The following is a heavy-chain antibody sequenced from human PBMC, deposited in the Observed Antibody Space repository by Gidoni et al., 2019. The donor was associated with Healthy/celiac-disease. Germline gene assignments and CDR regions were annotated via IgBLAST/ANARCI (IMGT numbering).Heavy chain of an antibody. CDR1: GFTFSSYA. V-gene: IGHV3-30*04. CDR3: ARDLGGRFGELPNYYYYYGMDV. J-gene: IGHJ6*02. D-gene: IGHD3-10*01. Sequence: QVQLVESGGGVVQPGRSLRLSCEASGFTFSSYAMHWVRQAPGKGLGWVAVISYDGSNKYYADSVKGRFTISRDNSKNTLYLQMNSLRAEDTAVYYCARDLGGRFGELPNYYYYYGMDVWGQGTTVTVSS. CDR2: ISYDGSNK.